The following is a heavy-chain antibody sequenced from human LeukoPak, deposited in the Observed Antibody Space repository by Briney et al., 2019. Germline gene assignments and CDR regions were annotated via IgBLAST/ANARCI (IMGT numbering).Heavy chain of an antibody. CDR3: ASGSYYVTGSFDI. CDR2: IRSTIDGGTE. CDR1: GFSFRNAW. Sequence: GESLRLSCAAYGFSFRNAWMSWDRQAPGKGLEWVGRIRSTIDGGTEDYAAPVKGRFTVSRDDSKNSVYLHMNSLKTEDTAVYYCASGSYYVTGSFDIWGQGTMVTVSS. D-gene: IGHD1-26*01. V-gene: IGHV3-15*01. J-gene: IGHJ3*02.